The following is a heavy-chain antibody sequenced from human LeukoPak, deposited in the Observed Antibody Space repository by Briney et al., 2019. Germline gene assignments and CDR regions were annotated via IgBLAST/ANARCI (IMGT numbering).Heavy chain of an antibody. CDR1: GFTFSSYS. CDR2: ISSSSSYI. Sequence: GGSLRLSCAASGFTFSSYSMNWVRQAPGKGREWVSSISSSSSYIYYADSVKGRFTTSRDNAKNSLYLQMNSLRAEDTAVYYCARDLDDARRFDYWGQGTLVTVSS. CDR3: ARDLDDARRFDY. V-gene: IGHV3-21*01. J-gene: IGHJ4*02. D-gene: IGHD2-8*01.